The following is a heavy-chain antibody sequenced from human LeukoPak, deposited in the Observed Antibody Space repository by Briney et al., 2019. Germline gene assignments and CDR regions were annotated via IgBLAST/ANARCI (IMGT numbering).Heavy chain of an antibody. CDR1: GDSITSSSYY. J-gene: IGHJ4*02. CDR2: VFQSVAT. Sequence: SETLSLTCTVSGDSITSSSYYWAWIRQPPGKGLEWIGSVFQSVATYYNPSLQSRVTISIDTSKNQCSLKLSSVTAADTAVYYCAREYYGTFEFWGQGTLVPVSP. D-gene: IGHD3-10*01. V-gene: IGHV4-39*01. CDR3: AREYYGTFEF.